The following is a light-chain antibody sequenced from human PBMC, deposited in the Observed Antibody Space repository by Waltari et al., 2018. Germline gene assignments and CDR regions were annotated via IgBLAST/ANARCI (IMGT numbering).Light chain of an antibody. Sequence: QSVLTQPPSASGTPGQRVTISCSGSLSDIGTFTVTWYPHFPRAAPRLLLYANNHRASGVPDRCSGSKSGTSASLAISGLHSDDAADYYCAVWDDSLTGVIFGGGTKLTVL. CDR2: ANN. CDR3: AVWDDSLTGVI. CDR1: LSDIGTFT. V-gene: IGLV1-44*01. J-gene: IGLJ2*01.